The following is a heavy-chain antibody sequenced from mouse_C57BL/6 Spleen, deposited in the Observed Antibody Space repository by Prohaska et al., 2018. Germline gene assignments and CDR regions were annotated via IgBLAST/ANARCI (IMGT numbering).Heavy chain of an antibody. V-gene: IGHV1-19*01. D-gene: IGHD1-1*01. CDR3: ARGGVTTVVATDWYFDV. J-gene: IGHJ1*03. Sequence: HGKSLEWIGVINPYNGGTSYNQKFKCKATLTVDKSCSTAYMELNSLTSEDSAVYYCARGGVTTVVATDWYFDVWGTGTTVTVSS. CDR2: INPYNGGT.